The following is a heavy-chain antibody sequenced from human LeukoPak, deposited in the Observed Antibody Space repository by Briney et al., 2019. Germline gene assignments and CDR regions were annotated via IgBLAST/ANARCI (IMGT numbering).Heavy chain of an antibody. J-gene: IGHJ4*02. CDR2: VSSTTSP. Sequence: PSETLSLTCAVYGGSFSGYYWSWIRQPPGKGLEWIGYVSSTTSPTYNPSLESRVTMSLDTSKSQFSLRLASMTAADTAIYYCASDFTQGGGLLEDWGPGTLVVVSS. D-gene: IGHD3-3*01. V-gene: IGHV4-34*11. CDR3: ASDFTQGGGLLED. CDR1: GGSFSGYY.